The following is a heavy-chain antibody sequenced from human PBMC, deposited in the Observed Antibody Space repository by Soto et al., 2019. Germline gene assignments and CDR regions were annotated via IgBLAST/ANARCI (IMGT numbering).Heavy chain of an antibody. CDR1: GYTFTNYG. CDR3: ARNEVDIGPLGLFDY. CDR2: ISTYNGRT. V-gene: IGHV1-18*04. J-gene: IGHJ4*02. Sequence: GASVKVSCKASGYTFTNYGITWVRQAPGQGLEWMGWISTYNGRTNYAQKVQDRVTMTTDTSTSTAYMELRSLRAEDTAVYYCARNEVDIGPLGLFDYWGQGTLVTVSS. D-gene: IGHD5-12*01.